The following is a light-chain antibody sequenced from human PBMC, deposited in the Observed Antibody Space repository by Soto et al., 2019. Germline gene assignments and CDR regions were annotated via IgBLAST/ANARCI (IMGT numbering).Light chain of an antibody. CDR2: WAS. Sequence: DIVMTQSPDSLAVSLGERATINCKSSQSLLSNCNNKNCLAWYQHKPGQPPKMLILWASTRESGVPDRFSGSGSGTDFTRTVSSLQAEDAAVYCCQHVFSPPFPCGQGTKLEIK. V-gene: IGKV4-1*01. J-gene: IGKJ2*01. CDR3: QHVFSPPFP. CDR1: QSLLSNCNNKNC.